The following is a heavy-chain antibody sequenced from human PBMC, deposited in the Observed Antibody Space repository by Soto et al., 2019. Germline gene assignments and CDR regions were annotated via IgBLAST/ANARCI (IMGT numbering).Heavy chain of an antibody. D-gene: IGHD3-9*01. Sequence: QVQLVQSGAEVKKPGSSVKVSCKASGGTLSSYAISWVRQAPGQGLEWMGGIIPIFGTANYAQKFQGRVTITADESTSTAYMELSSLRSEDTAMYYCAIDRNYDILTGHNNYYGMDVWGQGTTVTVSS. CDR2: IIPIFGTA. J-gene: IGHJ6*02. CDR3: AIDRNYDILTGHNNYYGMDV. CDR1: GGTLSSYA. V-gene: IGHV1-69*01.